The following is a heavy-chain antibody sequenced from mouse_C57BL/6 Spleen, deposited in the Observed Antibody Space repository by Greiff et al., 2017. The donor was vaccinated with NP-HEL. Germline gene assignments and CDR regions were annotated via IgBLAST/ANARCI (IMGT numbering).Heavy chain of an antibody. CDR2: INPNNGGT. D-gene: IGHD2-1*01. J-gene: IGHJ3*01. CDR1: GYTFTDYY. CDR3: ARYYYGNYVTFAY. Sequence: EVQLQQSGPELVKPGASVKISCKASGYTFTDYYMNWVKQSHGKSLEWIGDINPNNGGTSYNQKFKGKATLTVDKSSSTAYMELRSLTSEDSAVYYCARYYYGNYVTFAYWGQGTLVTVSA. V-gene: IGHV1-26*01.